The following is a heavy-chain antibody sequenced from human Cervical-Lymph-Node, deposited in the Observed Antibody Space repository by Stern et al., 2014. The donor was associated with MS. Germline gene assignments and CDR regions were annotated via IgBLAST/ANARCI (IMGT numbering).Heavy chain of an antibody. D-gene: IGHD3-16*01. CDR3: ARQGNYHDSHAFDV. CDR2: IYPGDSDT. Sequence: EVQLVQSGAEVKKSGESLKISCKGGGYSFSNHWIAWVRQKPGKGLEWMGIIYPGDSDTKNKPSFEGQVSNAVDKSSSPAYLQWSSLTDSDTAIYYCARQGNYHDSHAFDVWGQGTMVIVSS. CDR1: GYSFSNHW. V-gene: IGHV5-51*01. J-gene: IGHJ3*01.